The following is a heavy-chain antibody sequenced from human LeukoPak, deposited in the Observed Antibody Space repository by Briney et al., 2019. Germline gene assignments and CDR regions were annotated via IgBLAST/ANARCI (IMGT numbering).Heavy chain of an antibody. CDR3: ARVRFFYYGMDV. Sequence: ASVKVSCKASGYTFTDCYIHWVRQVPGQGLEWMGWVDPNSEGTNYAQKFQGRVTMTRDTPISTAYMELSRLRSDDTAVYYCARVRFFYYGMDVWGQGTTVTVSS. CDR2: VDPNSEGT. D-gene: IGHD3-3*01. CDR1: GYTFTDCY. J-gene: IGHJ6*02. V-gene: IGHV1-2*02.